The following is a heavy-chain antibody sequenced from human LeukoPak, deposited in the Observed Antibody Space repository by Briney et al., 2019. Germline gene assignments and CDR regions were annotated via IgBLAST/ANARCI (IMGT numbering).Heavy chain of an antibody. J-gene: IGHJ6*03. CDR1: GGTFSSYA. Sequence: GASVKVSCKASGGTFSSYAISWVRQAPGQGLEWMGGIIPIFGTANYAQKFQGRVTITADESTSTACMELSSLRSEDTAVYYCASRLGFLEWLDYYYYMDVWGKGTTVTVSS. D-gene: IGHD3-3*01. CDR2: IIPIFGTA. CDR3: ASRLGFLEWLDYYYYMDV. V-gene: IGHV1-69*13.